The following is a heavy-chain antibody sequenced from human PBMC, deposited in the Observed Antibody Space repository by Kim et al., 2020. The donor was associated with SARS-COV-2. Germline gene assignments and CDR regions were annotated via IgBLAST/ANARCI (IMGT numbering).Heavy chain of an antibody. CDR3: ARDRYYYDSSGYYRDA. CDR1: GGSISSGGYS. V-gene: IGHV4-30-2*01. D-gene: IGHD3-22*01. Sequence: SETLSLTCAVSGGSISSGGYSWSWIRQPPGKGLEWIGYIYHSGSTYYNPSLKSRVTISVDRSKNQFSLKLSSVTAADTAVYYCARDRYYYDSSGYYRDA. CDR2: IYHSGST. J-gene: IGHJ3*01.